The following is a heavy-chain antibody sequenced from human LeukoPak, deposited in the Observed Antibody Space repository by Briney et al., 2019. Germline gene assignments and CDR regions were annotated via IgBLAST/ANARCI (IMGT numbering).Heavy chain of an antibody. V-gene: IGHV1-24*01. CDR2: FDPEDGET. CDR3: APSVRSGGSYYFDY. J-gene: IGHJ4*02. CDR1: GYTLTELS. D-gene: IGHD2-15*01. Sequence: GASVKVSCKVSGYTLTELSMHWVRQAPGKGLEWMGGFDPEDGETIYAQKFQGRVTMTEDTSTDTAYMELSSLRSEDTAVYYCAPSVRSGGSYYFDYWGQGTLVTVSS.